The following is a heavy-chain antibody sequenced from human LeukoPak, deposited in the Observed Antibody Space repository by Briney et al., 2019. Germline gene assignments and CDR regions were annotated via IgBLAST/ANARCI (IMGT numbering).Heavy chain of an antibody. Sequence: GESLKISCQGFGYTFTSYWIAWVRQMPGKGLAWMGIIYPGDSDSRYSPSFQGQVTISADKSISTAYLQWSSLKASDTAMYYCARLGGGYSGYDKSDYWGQGTLVTVSS. J-gene: IGHJ4*02. CDR3: ARLGGGYSGYDKSDY. V-gene: IGHV5-51*01. CDR2: IYPGDSDS. CDR1: GYTFTSYW. D-gene: IGHD5-12*01.